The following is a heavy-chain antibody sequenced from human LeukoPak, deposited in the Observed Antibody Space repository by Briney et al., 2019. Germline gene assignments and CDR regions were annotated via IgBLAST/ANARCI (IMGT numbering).Heavy chain of an antibody. Sequence: TSKTLSLTCRVSGGSISSYYWSWIRQPPGKGLEWIGYIYTSGSTNYNPSLKSRVTISVDTSKNQFSLKLSSVTAEDTAVYYCACSGIQWGDYNYMDVWGKGTTVTVSS. CDR2: IYTSGST. CDR1: GGSISSYY. D-gene: IGHD1-26*01. V-gene: IGHV4-4*09. J-gene: IGHJ6*03. CDR3: ACSGIQWGDYNYMDV.